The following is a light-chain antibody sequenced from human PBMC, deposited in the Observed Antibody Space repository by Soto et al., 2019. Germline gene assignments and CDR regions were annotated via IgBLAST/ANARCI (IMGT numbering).Light chain of an antibody. CDR2: DAS. J-gene: IGKJ1*01. Sequence: IQMTQSPSTLSASVGDRVTITCRASQSVSDWLAWYQQKPGKAPKLLIYDASRLENAVPSRFSGSGSQTEFTLTISSLHPDDFATYYCHQYNSYTWTFGQGTKVDIK. CDR1: QSVSDW. CDR3: HQYNSYTWT. V-gene: IGKV1-5*01.